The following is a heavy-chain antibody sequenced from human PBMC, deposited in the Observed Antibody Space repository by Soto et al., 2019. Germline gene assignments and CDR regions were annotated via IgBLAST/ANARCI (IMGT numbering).Heavy chain of an antibody. CDR2: IKQDGSEK. CDR1: GFTFSSSW. V-gene: IGHV3-7*03. Sequence: EVQLVESGGGLVQPGGSLRLSCAASGFTFSSSWMSWVRQAPGKGLEWVANIKQDGSEKYYVDSVKGRFTISRDNAKNSLYLQMNSLRAEDTAVYYCARYDFWSGYPFDYWGQGTLVTVSS. D-gene: IGHD3-3*01. J-gene: IGHJ4*02. CDR3: ARYDFWSGYPFDY.